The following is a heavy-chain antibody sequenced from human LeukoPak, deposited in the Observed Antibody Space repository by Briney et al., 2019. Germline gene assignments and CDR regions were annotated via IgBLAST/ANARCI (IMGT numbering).Heavy chain of an antibody. J-gene: IGHJ5*02. CDR3: AREGLGSRSWFDP. V-gene: IGHV4-4*02. Sequence: PSGTLSLTCAVSGGSISSSNWWSWVRQPPGKGLEWIGEIYHSGSTNYNPSLKSRVTISVDKSKNQFSLKLSSVTAADTAVYYCAREGLGSRSWFDPWGQGTLVTVSS. D-gene: IGHD2-2*03. CDR1: GGSISSSNW. CDR2: IYHSGST.